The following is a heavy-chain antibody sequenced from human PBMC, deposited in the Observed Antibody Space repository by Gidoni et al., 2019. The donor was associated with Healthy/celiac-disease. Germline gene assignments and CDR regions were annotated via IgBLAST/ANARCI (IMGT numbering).Heavy chain of an antibody. D-gene: IGHD2-21*02. CDR2: IRGSGGST. J-gene: IGHJ3*02. V-gene: IGHV3-23*04. CDR1: GFTFSSYA. CDR3: AKFAYSVVVTEDAFDI. Sequence: EVQLAESGGRLVQPGGSLRLLCAASGFTFSSYALSWVCQAPGKGLAWGSAIRGSGGSTYYADSVKGRFTISRDNSKNTLYLQMNSLRDEDTAVYYCAKFAYSVVVTEDAFDIWGQGTMVTVSS.